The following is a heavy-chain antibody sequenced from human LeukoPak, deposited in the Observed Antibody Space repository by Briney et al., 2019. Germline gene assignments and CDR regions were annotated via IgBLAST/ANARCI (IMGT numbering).Heavy chain of an antibody. V-gene: IGHV1-2*02. D-gene: IGHD3-22*01. Sequence: GASVKVSCKASGYTFTGYYMHWVRQAPGQGLEWMGWINPNSGGTNYAQKFQGRVTMTRDTSISTAYMELSRLRSDDTAVYYCATWKYYYDSSGYNDAFDIWGQGTMVTVSS. CDR1: GYTFTGYY. CDR3: ATWKYYYDSSGYNDAFDI. J-gene: IGHJ3*02. CDR2: INPNSGGT.